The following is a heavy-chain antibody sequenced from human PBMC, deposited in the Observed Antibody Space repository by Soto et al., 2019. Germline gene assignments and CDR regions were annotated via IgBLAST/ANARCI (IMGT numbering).Heavy chain of an antibody. CDR2: IYYSGST. D-gene: IGHD3-3*01. CDR3: VRILRFLEWFPGYYYYDMDV. CDR1: GGSISSGDYY. Sequence: SETLSLTCTLSGGSISSGDYYWSWIRQPPEQGLEWIGYIYYSGSTYYNPSLKSRVTISVDTSKNQFSLKLSSVTAADTAVYYCVRILRFLEWFPGYYYYDMDVWGQGTTVTVSS. J-gene: IGHJ6*02. V-gene: IGHV4-30-4*01.